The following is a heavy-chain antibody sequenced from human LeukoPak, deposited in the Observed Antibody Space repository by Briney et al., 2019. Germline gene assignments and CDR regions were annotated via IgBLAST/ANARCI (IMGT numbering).Heavy chain of an antibody. J-gene: IGHJ6*03. V-gene: IGHV3-30*18. CDR2: ISFDGSNK. CDR1: AFTFSNYG. D-gene: IGHD3-10*01. Sequence: PGGSLRPSCAASAFTFSNYGMHWVRQAPGKGLEWVAVISFDGSNKYSADSVKGRFTISRDNFKNTLYLHMSSLRAEDTAVYYCAKSYYASGSYLLYYMDVWGKGTTVTVSS. CDR3: AKSYYASGSYLLYYMDV.